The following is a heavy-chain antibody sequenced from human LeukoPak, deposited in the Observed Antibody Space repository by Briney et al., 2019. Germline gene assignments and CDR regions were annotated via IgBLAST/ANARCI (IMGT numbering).Heavy chain of an antibody. Sequence: GGSLRLSCAPSGFTVSGDAMSWVRQSPGEGLDWVSTISGGGGSTYYAYYTDSVRGRFTISRDNSKNTLYLQMNSLRAEDTAVYYCAKFYDILTGYFDYWGQGTLVTVSS. CDR1: GFTVSGDA. J-gene: IGHJ4*02. CDR3: AKFYDILTGYFDY. CDR2: ISGGGGST. D-gene: IGHD3-9*01. V-gene: IGHV3-23*01.